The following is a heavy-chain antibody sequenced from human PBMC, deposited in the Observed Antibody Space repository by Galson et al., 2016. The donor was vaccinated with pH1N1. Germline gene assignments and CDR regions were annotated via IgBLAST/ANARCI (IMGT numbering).Heavy chain of an antibody. J-gene: IGHJ6*02. Sequence: SVKVSCKASGGTFNNYPISWLRQAPGHGLEWMGRIIPIFGTANYAQKFQGRVTITADKSTSTDYMELSSLRSEDTAVYYCARGQASVGTSYYYGMDVWGQGTTVTVSS. V-gene: IGHV1-69*06. CDR2: IIPIFGTA. D-gene: IGHD1-1*01. CDR3: ARGQASVGTSYYYGMDV. CDR1: GGTFNNYP.